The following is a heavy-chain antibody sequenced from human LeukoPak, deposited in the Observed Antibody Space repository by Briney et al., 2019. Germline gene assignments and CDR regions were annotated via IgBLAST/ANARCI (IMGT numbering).Heavy chain of an antibody. CDR2: IIPILGIA. D-gene: IGHD5-24*01. CDR1: GGTFSSYA. Sequence: ASVKVSCKASGGTFSSYAISWVRQAPGQGLEWMGRIIPILGIANYAQKFQGRVTITADKSTSTAYMELSSLRSEDTAVYYCARVVEMATTYWGDWFDPWGQGTLVTVSS. V-gene: IGHV1-69*04. J-gene: IGHJ5*02. CDR3: ARVVEMATTYWGDWFDP.